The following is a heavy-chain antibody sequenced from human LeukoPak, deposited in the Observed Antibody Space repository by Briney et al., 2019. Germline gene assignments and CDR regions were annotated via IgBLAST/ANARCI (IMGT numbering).Heavy chain of an antibody. CDR1: GFTFDDYA. D-gene: IGHD6-19*01. J-gene: IGHJ4*02. Sequence: GGSLRLXCAASGFTFDDYAMHWARQAPGKGLEWVSGISWNSGSRGYADSVKGRLAISRDNAKNSLYLQMNSLRAEDMALYYCAKARVFRGSGWSFFDYWGQGTLVTVSS. V-gene: IGHV3-9*03. CDR3: AKARVFRGSGWSFFDY. CDR2: ISWNSGSR.